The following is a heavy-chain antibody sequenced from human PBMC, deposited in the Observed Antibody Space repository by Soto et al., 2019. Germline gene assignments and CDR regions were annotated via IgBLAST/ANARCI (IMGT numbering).Heavy chain of an antibody. CDR2: ISGSGGST. D-gene: IGHD3-22*01. Sequence: GGSLRLSCAASGFTFSSYAMSWVRQAPGKGLEWVSAISGSGGSTYYADSVKGRFTISRDNSKNTLYLQMNSLRAEDTAVYYCAKERGGRWYYDSSGYYHFDYWGQGTLVTVSS. CDR1: GFTFSSYA. CDR3: AKERGGRWYYDSSGYYHFDY. J-gene: IGHJ4*02. V-gene: IGHV3-23*01.